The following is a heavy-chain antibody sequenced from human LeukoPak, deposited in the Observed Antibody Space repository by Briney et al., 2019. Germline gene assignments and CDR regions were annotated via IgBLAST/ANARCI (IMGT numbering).Heavy chain of an antibody. D-gene: IGHD5-18*01. Sequence: RGESLKISCKGSGYSFTSYRIGWVRQMPGKGLEWMGIIYPGDSDTRYSPSFQGQVTISADKSISTAYLQWSSLKASDTAMYYCARSNSYGFNAFDIWGQGTMVTVSS. CDR1: GYSFTSYR. CDR3: ARSNSYGFNAFDI. CDR2: IYPGDSDT. V-gene: IGHV5-51*01. J-gene: IGHJ3*02.